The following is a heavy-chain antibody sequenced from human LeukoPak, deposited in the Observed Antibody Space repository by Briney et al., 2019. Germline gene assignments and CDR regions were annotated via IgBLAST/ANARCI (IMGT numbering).Heavy chain of an antibody. CDR1: GGTFSSDA. V-gene: IGHV1-69*01. CDR2: IIPIFGTA. CDR3: ARASPPYYGSGSYSCFDY. Sequence: SVKVSCKASGGTFSSDAISWVRQAPGQGLEWMGGIIPIFGTANYAQKFQGRVTITADESTSTAYMELSSLRSEDTAVYYCARASPPYYGSGSYSCFDYWGQGTLVTVSS. D-gene: IGHD3-10*01. J-gene: IGHJ4*02.